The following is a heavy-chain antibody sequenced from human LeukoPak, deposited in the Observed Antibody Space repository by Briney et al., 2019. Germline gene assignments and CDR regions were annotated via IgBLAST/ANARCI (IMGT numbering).Heavy chain of an antibody. CDR2: IIPIFGTA. V-gene: IGHV1-69*13. CDR3: ARARITIFGVVIMDDAFDI. D-gene: IGHD3-3*01. Sequence: GASVKVSCKASGGTFSSCAISWVRQAPGQGLEWMGGIIPIFGTANYAQKFQGRVTITADESTSTAYMELSSLRSEDTAVYYCARARITIFGVVIMDDAFDIWGQGTMVTVSS. J-gene: IGHJ3*02. CDR1: GGTFSSCA.